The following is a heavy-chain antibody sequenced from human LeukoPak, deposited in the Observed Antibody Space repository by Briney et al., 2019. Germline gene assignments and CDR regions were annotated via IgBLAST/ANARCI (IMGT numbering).Heavy chain of an antibody. V-gene: IGHV4-38-2*02. CDR1: GYSISSGYY. J-gene: IGHJ4*02. CDR3: AREFGTVPYFDY. Sequence: PSETLSLTCTVSGYSISSGYYWGWIRQPPGKGLEWIGSIYYSGSTYHNPSLKSRVTISVDTSKNQFSLKLSSVTAADTAVYYCAREFGTVPYFDYWGQGTLVTVSS. CDR2: IYYSGST. D-gene: IGHD3-16*01.